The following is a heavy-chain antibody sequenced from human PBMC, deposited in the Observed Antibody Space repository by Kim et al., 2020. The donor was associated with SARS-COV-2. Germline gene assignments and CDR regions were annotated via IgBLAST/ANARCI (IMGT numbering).Heavy chain of an antibody. CDR1: GFTFSSYE. Sequence: GGSLRLSCAASGFTFSSYEMNWVRQAPGKGLEWVSYISSSGSTIYYADSVKGRFTISRDNAKNSLYLQMNSLRAEDTAVYYCARDHGSGWYDYYYGMDVWGQGTTVTVSS. D-gene: IGHD6-19*01. V-gene: IGHV3-48*03. CDR3: ARDHGSGWYDYYYGMDV. J-gene: IGHJ6*02. CDR2: ISSSGSTI.